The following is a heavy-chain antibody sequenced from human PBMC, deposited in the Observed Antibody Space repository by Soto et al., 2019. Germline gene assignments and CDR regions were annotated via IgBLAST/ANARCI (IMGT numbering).Heavy chain of an antibody. CDR1: GFTFSSYA. Sequence: GGSLRLSCAASGFTFSSYAMHWVRQAPGKGLEWVAVISYDGSNKYYADSVKGRFTISRDNSKNTLYLQMNSLRAEDTAVYYCASWADTVSLFDYWGQGTLVTVSS. J-gene: IGHJ4*02. V-gene: IGHV3-30-3*01. CDR3: ASWADTVSLFDY. D-gene: IGHD5-18*01. CDR2: ISYDGSNK.